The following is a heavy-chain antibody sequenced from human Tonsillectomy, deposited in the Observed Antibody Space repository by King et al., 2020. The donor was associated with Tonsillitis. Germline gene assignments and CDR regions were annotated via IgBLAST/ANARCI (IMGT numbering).Heavy chain of an antibody. CDR3: AKKAYYYGSGSPRDWYFDL. CDR1: GFTFDDYG. V-gene: IGHV3-9*01. J-gene: IGHJ2*01. CDR2: ISWSSGTI. D-gene: IGHD3-10*01. Sequence: VQLVESGGGLVQPGRSLRLSCAASGFTFDDYGMHWVRQAPGKGLEWVSGISWSSGTIGYADSVKGRFTISRDNAKNFLYLHMTSLRAEDTALYYCAKKAYYYGSGSPRDWYFDLWGRGTLVTVSS.